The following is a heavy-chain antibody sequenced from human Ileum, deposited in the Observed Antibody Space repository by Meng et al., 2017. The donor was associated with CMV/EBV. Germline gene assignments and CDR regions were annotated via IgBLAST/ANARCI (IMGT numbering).Heavy chain of an antibody. Sequence: ASVKVSCKASGYTFTDYYIHWARQAPGQGLEWMGWIDPNSGGTKSAQKFQGSVTMTRDTSTSTAYMELSRLTSDATAVYYCVRVSGSYLGGFDFWGQGTQVTVSS. V-gene: IGHV1-2*02. CDR2: IDPNSGGT. J-gene: IGHJ4*02. D-gene: IGHD3-10*01. CDR3: VRVSGSYLGGFDF. CDR1: GYTFTDYY.